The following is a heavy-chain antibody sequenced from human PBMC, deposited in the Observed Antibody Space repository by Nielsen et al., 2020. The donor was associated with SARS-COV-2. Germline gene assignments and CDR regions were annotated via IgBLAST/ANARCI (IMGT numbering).Heavy chain of an antibody. CDR3: ARWLGFGESLHSFDY. Sequence: GESLKISCAASGFTVSSNYMNWVRQAPGKGLEWVAVISYDGSNQHYADAVKGRFTISRDNSKNTLYVQMNSLRVEDTAVYYCARWLGFGESLHSFDYWGQGTLVTVSS. CDR2: ISYDGSNQ. J-gene: IGHJ4*02. V-gene: IGHV3-30*03. CDR1: GFTVSSNY. D-gene: IGHD3-10*01.